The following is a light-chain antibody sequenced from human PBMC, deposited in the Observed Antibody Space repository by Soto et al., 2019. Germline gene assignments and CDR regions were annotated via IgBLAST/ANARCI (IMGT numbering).Light chain of an antibody. CDR1: NIGSKS. Sequence: SYELTQPPSLSVAPGKTARITCGGNNIGSKSVHWYQQKAGQAPVLVIFYDSDRPSGIPERFSGSNSGNTATLTISRVEAGDEADYYCQVWDTSGDHPVFGGGTKLTVL. CDR2: YDS. J-gene: IGLJ2*01. CDR3: QVWDTSGDHPV. V-gene: IGLV3-21*04.